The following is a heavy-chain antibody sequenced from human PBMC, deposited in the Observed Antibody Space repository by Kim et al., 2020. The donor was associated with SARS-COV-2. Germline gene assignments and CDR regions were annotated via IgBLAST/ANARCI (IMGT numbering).Heavy chain of an antibody. CDR2: INSDGSTT. V-gene: IGHV3-74*01. CDR1: GITFSGYL. J-gene: IGHJ5*02. Sequence: GSLRLSCAASGITFSGYLMHWVRLAPGKGLEWVSRINSDGSTTTYADSVKGRFTISRDNAKNTLYLQMNSLRAEDTAVYYCTRDLVSWGQGILVTVSS. D-gene: IGHD2-8*02. CDR3: TRDLVS.